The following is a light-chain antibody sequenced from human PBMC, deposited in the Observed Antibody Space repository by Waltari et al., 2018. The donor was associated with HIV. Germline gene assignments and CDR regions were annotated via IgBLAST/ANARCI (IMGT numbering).Light chain of an antibody. J-gene: IGLJ2*01. V-gene: IGLV2-14*03. CDR2: DFS. CDR3: SSYTIWSTLE. Sequence: QSALTQPASVSGSPGQSITISCTGTSSDIGTYNYVSWYQQHPGEAPKLIIYDFSNRPSGVSYRFAGSKSCNTASLAVFGCQAEDEAYYCCSSYTIWSTLEVGGGTKLTVL. CDR1: SSDIGTYNY.